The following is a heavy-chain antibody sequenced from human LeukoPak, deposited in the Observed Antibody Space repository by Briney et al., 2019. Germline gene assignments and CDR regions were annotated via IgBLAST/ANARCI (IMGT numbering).Heavy chain of an antibody. Sequence: GGSLRLSCAASGFXFSSYTISWVRQAPGKGLEWVANIKQDGSEKYYVDSVKGRFTISRDNAKNSLYLQMNSLRAEDTAVYYCARDGGWLQRFYDYWGQGTLVTVSS. D-gene: IGHD5-24*01. CDR2: IKQDGSEK. CDR1: GFXFSSYT. V-gene: IGHV3-7*04. J-gene: IGHJ4*02. CDR3: ARDGGWLQRFYDY.